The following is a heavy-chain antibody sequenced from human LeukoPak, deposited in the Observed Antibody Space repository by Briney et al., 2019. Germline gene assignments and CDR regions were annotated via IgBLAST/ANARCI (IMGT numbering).Heavy chain of an antibody. J-gene: IGHJ4*02. V-gene: IGHV4-61*02. D-gene: IGHD4-17*01. CDR1: GGSISSGSYY. CDR2: IYTSGST. Sequence: SETLSLTCTVSGGSISSGSYYWSWIRQPAGKGLEWIGRIYTSGSTNYNPSLKSRVTISVDTSKNQFSLKLSSVTAADTAVYYCARDKSLAYGDESFDYWGQGTLVTVSS. CDR3: ARDKSLAYGDESFDY.